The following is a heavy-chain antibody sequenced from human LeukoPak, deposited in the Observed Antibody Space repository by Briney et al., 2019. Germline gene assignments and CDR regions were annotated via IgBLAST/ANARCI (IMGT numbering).Heavy chain of an antibody. J-gene: IGHJ6*03. CDR1: GSIFTSYW. CDR3: ARTQARFYYMDV. Sequence: GASLQISCQGSGSIFTSYWIGWVRALPGKGLEGMGIIYPGDSDTKYSPSFQGQVPISADKSISTAYLQWSSLKASDTAMYYCARTQARFYYMDVWGKGTTVTVSS. CDR2: IYPGDSDT. V-gene: IGHV5-51*01.